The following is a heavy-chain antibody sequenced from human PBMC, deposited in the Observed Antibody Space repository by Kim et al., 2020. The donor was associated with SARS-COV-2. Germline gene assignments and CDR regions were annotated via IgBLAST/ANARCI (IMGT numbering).Heavy chain of an antibody. Sequence: GGSLRLSCAASGFTFSSYSMNWVRRAPGKGLEWVSSISSSSSYIYYADSVKGRFIISRDNAKNSLYLQMNSLRAEDTAVYYCARDSTFGGVIVIPNFFDYWGQGTLVTVSS. J-gene: IGHJ4*02. D-gene: IGHD3-16*02. CDR2: ISSSSSYI. V-gene: IGHV3-21*04. CDR1: GFTFSSYS. CDR3: ARDSTFGGVIVIPNFFDY.